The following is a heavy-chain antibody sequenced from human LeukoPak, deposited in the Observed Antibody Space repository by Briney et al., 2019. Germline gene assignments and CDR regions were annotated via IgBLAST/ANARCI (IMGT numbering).Heavy chain of an antibody. CDR1: GYTFTNYA. J-gene: IGHJ4*02. V-gene: IGHV1-18*01. D-gene: IGHD6-19*01. CDR2: ISAYNGNT. Sequence: GASVKVSCKASGYTFTNYAVSWVRQAPGQGLEWMGWISAYNGNTNYAQKFQGRVTMTTDSSTSTAYMELRSLRSDDTAVYYCARDYSSGWPNFDYWGQGTLVTVSS. CDR3: ARDYSSGWPNFDY.